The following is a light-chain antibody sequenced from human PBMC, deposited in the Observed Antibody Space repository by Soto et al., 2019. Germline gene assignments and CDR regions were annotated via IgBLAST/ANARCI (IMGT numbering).Light chain of an antibody. V-gene: IGKV1-9*01. CDR3: RHRHSYPIT. J-gene: IGKJ5*01. CDR1: QVLSGL. Sequence: DIQLTQSPSFLSASVGDRVTITCRASQVLSGLLAWYQQKPGKAPELLIHTASTLHGGVPSRFSSTVSGTEVSMTISNLQPEDYATFYCRHRHSYPITFGQGTRVEIK. CDR2: TAS.